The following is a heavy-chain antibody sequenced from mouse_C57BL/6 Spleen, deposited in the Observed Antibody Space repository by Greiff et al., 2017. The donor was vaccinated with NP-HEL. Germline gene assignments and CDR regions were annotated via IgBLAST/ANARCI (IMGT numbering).Heavy chain of an antibody. J-gene: IGHJ3*01. CDR2: ISSGSSTI. CDR3: ARGNYGNYGFAY. V-gene: IGHV5-17*01. D-gene: IGHD2-1*01. Sequence: EVKLMESGGGLVKPGGSLKLSCAASGFTFSDYGMHWVRQAPEKGLEWVAYISSGSSTIYYADTVKGRFTISRDNAKNTLFLQMTSLRSEDTAMYYCARGNYGNYGFAYWGQGTLVTVSA. CDR1: GFTFSDYG.